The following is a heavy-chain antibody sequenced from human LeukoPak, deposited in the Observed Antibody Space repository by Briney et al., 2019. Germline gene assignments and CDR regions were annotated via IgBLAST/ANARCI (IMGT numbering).Heavy chain of an antibody. CDR2: ISWNSVSI. Sequence: GGSLRLSCAASGFTFYDYAMQWVRHAPGKGLEGGSGISWNSVSICYADSVKGRFTISRDNAKNSLYLQMNSLRAEDTALYYCAKGYYYDSSGYIDYWGQGTLVTVSS. CDR1: GFTFYDYA. CDR3: AKGYYYDSSGYIDY. D-gene: IGHD3-22*01. V-gene: IGHV3-9*01. J-gene: IGHJ4*02.